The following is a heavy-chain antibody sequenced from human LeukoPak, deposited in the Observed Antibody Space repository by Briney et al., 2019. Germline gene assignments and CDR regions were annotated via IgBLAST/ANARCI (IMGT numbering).Heavy chain of an antibody. J-gene: IGHJ4*02. CDR3: ARADEVRGVTFPFDY. D-gene: IGHD3-10*01. V-gene: IGHV4-61*02. Sequence: SQTLSLTCTVSGGSISSGSYYWSWIRQPAGKGLEWIGRIYTSGSTNYNPSLKSRVTISVDTSKNQFSLKLSSLTTADTAVYYCARADEVRGVTFPFDYWGQGTLVTVSS. CDR1: GGSISSGSYY. CDR2: IYTSGST.